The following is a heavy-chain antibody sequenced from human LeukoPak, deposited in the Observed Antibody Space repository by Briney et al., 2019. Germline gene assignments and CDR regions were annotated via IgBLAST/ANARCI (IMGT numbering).Heavy chain of an antibody. Sequence: ASVKVSCKASGYTFTSYGISWVRQAPGQGLEWMGWISAYNGNTNYAQKLQGRVTMTTDTSTSTAYMELRSLRSDDTAAYYCAGGIVGAPYDAFDIWGQGTMVTVSS. CDR3: AGGIVGAPYDAFDI. J-gene: IGHJ3*02. D-gene: IGHD1-26*01. V-gene: IGHV1-18*01. CDR1: GYTFTSYG. CDR2: ISAYNGNT.